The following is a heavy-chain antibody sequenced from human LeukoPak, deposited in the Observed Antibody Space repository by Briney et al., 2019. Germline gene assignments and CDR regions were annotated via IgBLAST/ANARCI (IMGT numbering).Heavy chain of an antibody. CDR2: INHSGST. D-gene: IGHD2-2*02. V-gene: IGHV4-34*01. CDR3: ARALGYCSSTSCYIDY. J-gene: IGHJ4*02. Sequence: SETLSVTCAVYGGSFSGYYWSWIRQPPEKGLEWIGEINHSGSTNYNPSLKSRVTISVDTSKNQFSLKLSSVTAADTAVYYCARALGYCSSTSCYIDYWGQGTLVTVSS. CDR1: GGSFSGYY.